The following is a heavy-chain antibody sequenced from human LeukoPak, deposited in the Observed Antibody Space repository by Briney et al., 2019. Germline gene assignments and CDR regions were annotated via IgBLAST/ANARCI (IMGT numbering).Heavy chain of an antibody. J-gene: IGHJ3*02. Sequence: PGGSLRLSCAASGFTFSSYSMSWVRQAPGKGLEWVANIKQDGSEKYYVDSVKGRFTISRDNAKNSLYLQMNSLRAEDTAVYYCARDPGYDSLDASDIWGQGTMVTVSS. CDR1: GFTFSSYS. V-gene: IGHV3-7*01. CDR3: ARDPGYDSLDASDI. D-gene: IGHD1-20*01. CDR2: IKQDGSEK.